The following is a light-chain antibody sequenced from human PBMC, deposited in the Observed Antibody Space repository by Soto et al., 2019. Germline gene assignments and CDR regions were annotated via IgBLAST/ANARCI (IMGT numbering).Light chain of an antibody. Sequence: QSALTQPASVSGSPGQSITISCTGTSSDVGRYNYVSWYQQHPGKAPKLMIYDVSNRPSGVSNRFSGSKSGNTASLTISGLQAEDEADYYCSSYTSSSTSLGVFGGGTQLTVL. CDR2: DVS. CDR1: SSDVGRYNY. J-gene: IGLJ7*01. CDR3: SSYTSSSTSLGV. V-gene: IGLV2-14*01.